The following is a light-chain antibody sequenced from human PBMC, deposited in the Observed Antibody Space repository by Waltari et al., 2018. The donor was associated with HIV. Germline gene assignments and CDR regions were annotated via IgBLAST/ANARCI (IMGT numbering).Light chain of an antibody. CDR2: EDV. CDR3: QAWDSHNVI. V-gene: IGLV3-1*01. CDR1: NSGEKY. J-gene: IGLJ2*01. Sequence: SYELTQPPSVSVSPGQTSIITCAGDNSGEKYAYGSQQRLGKSTALVMYEDVKRPSGIPERFSGSNSGNTATLTISETQAMDESDYYCQAWDSHNVIFGGGTKLTVL.